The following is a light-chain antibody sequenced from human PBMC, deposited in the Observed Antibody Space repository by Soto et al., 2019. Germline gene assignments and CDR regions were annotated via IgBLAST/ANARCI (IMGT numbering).Light chain of an antibody. CDR2: RNN. V-gene: IGLV1-47*01. J-gene: IGLJ2*01. CDR3: AAWDAGVSGPA. Sequence: QSELTQPPSASGTPGQRVTISCSGSSSNIGSKYVYWYKQLPGTAPKLLMYRNNQRPSGVPDRFSGSKSGTSASLAISGLRSEDEADYYCAAWDAGVSGPAFGGGTKLTVL. CDR1: SSNIGSKY.